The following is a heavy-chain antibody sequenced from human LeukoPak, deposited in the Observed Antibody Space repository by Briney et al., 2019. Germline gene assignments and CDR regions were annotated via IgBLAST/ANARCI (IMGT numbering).Heavy chain of an antibody. CDR2: IYYSGST. J-gene: IGHJ3*02. D-gene: IGHD2-15*01. CDR3: ATAGSGYCRGGSCVGAFDI. CDR1: GGSISSYY. Sequence: PSETLSLTCTVSGGSISSYYWSWIRQPPGKGLEWIGYIYYSGSTNYNPSLKSRVTISVDTSKNQFSLKLSSVTAADTAVYYCATAGSGYCRGGSCVGAFDIWGQGTMVTVSS. V-gene: IGHV4-59*01.